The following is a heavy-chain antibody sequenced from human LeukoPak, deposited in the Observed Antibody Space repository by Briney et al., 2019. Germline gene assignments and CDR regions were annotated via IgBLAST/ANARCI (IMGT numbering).Heavy chain of an antibody. Sequence: GGSLRLSSAASGFTFSSYAMSWVRQAPGKGLEWVSAISGSGGSTYYADSVKGRFTISRDNSKNTLYLQMNSLRAEDTAVYYCAKVARSKTTVTTYFDYWGQGTLVTASS. CDR1: GFTFSSYA. V-gene: IGHV3-23*01. D-gene: IGHD4-11*01. CDR3: AKVARSKTTVTTYFDY. J-gene: IGHJ4*02. CDR2: ISGSGGST.